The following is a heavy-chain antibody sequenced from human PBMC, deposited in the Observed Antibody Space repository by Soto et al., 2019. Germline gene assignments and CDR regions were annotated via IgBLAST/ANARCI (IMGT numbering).Heavy chain of an antibody. D-gene: IGHD3-16*01. CDR3: ARRSLGPDCDLNWCDP. Sequence: SETLSLTCSVSGGSITSRSHYWGWIRQPPGKGLEWIVSNHYTGNGYYNKSLKSRVTVSVDTSKNEFSLKLTSVTAADTSVYYCARRSLGPDCDLNWCDPWGRGTLVTVAS. V-gene: IGHV4-39*01. CDR1: GGSITSRSHY. CDR2: NHYTGNG. J-gene: IGHJ5*02.